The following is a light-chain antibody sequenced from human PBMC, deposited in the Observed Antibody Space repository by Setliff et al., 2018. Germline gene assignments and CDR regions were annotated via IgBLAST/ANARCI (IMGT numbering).Light chain of an antibody. CDR3: CSYAGNSRYV. CDR2: EVD. CDR1: SSDIGNYDL. J-gene: IGLJ1*01. V-gene: IGLV2-23*02. Sequence: QSALTQPASVSGSPGQSITISCTGTSSDIGNYDLVSWYQHSPGEAPKLLIYEVDERPSGVSNRFSGSKSGNTASLTISGLQAEDGADYSCCSYAGNSRYVFGTGTKVTVL.